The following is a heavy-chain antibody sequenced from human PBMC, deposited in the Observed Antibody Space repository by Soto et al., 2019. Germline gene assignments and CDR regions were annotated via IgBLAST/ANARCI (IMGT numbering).Heavy chain of an antibody. CDR3: PRKLGYPRANRVSDR. Sequence: LSDYVMHLCRQAPGQKLEWVAVLWYHGSDKFYADSVKGRFTISRDNSKNTLYLQMNSLRAEATAVYYCPRKLGYPRANRVSDRWG. J-gene: IGHJ5*02. V-gene: IGHV3-33*01. CDR1: LSDYV. CDR2: LWYHGSDK. D-gene: IGHD7-27*01.